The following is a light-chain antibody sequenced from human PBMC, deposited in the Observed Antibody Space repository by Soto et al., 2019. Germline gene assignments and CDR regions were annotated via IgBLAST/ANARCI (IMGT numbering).Light chain of an antibody. Sequence: QSALTQPASVSGSPGQSITISCTGTSSDVGGYDYVSWYQLHPGKAPKLMVFEVNNRPSGVSYRFSGSKTGNTASLTISGLQAEDEADYYCFSHRGGDSHVFGTGTKLTVL. V-gene: IGLV2-14*01. CDR1: SSDVGGYDY. CDR3: FSHRGGDSHV. CDR2: EVN. J-gene: IGLJ1*01.